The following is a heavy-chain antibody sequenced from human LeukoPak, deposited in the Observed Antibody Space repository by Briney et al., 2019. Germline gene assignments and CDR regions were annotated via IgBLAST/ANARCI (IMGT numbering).Heavy chain of an antibody. V-gene: IGHV1-24*01. D-gene: IGHD5-18*01. CDR3: ATTPNTAHYYYGMDV. CDR2: FDPEDGET. J-gene: IGHJ6*02. Sequence: ASVKVSCKVSGYTLTELSMHWVRQAPGKGLEWMGGFDPEDGETIYAQKFQGRVTMTEDTSTDTAHMELSSLRSEDTAVYYCATTPNTAHYYYGMDVWGQGTTVTVSS. CDR1: GYTLTELS.